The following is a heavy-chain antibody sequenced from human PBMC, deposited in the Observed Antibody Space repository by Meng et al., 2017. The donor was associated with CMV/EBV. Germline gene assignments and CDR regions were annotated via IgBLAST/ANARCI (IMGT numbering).Heavy chain of an antibody. V-gene: IGHV3-30*02. CDR2: IRYDGSNK. D-gene: IGHD6-19*01. CDR3: AKLLVVAGTVGRTKGAYRDY. J-gene: IGHJ4*02. CDR1: GFTFSSYG. Sequence: SCAASGFTFSSYGMHWVRQAPGKGLEWVAFIRYDGSNKYYADSVKGRFTISRDNSKNTLYLQMNSLRAEDTAVYYCAKLLVVAGTVGRTKGAYRDYWGQGTLVTVSS.